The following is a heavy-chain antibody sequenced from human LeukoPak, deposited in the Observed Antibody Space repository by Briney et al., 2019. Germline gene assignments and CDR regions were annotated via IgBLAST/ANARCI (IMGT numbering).Heavy chain of an antibody. Sequence: SQTLSLTCAISGDCVSSNSAAWNWIRQSPSRGLEWLGRTYYRSKWYNDYAVSVKSRITINPDTSKNQFSLQLNSMTPEDTAVYYCARDLFQKRWFGELLRVSYYYMDVWGKGTTVTVSS. D-gene: IGHD3-10*01. J-gene: IGHJ6*03. CDR1: GDCVSSNSAA. V-gene: IGHV6-1*01. CDR3: ARDLFQKRWFGELLRVSYYYMDV. CDR2: TYYRSKWYN.